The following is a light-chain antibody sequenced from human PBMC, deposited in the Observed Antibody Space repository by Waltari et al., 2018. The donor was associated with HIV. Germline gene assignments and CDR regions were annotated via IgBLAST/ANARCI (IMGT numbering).Light chain of an antibody. CDR3: HVWNSTSDLGV. J-gene: IGLJ7*01. V-gene: IGLV3-21*02. Sequence: SSVLTQPPSVSVAPGQTARIPCGGPNIGSKSVHWYQQRPGQAPVLVVYDDRARPSGIPERFSGSNSGNTATLTISRVEAGDEADYYCHVWNSTSDLGVFGGGTQLTVL. CDR2: DDR. CDR1: NIGSKS.